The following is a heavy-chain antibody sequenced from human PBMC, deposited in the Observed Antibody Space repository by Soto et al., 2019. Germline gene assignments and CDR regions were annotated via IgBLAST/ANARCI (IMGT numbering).Heavy chain of an antibody. J-gene: IGHJ5*02. CDR2: ISSSGSTI. CDR3: ARDQDSGYGSYWFDP. CDR1: GFTFSDYY. V-gene: IGHV3-11*01. Sequence: LRLSCAASGFTFSDYYMSWIRQAPGKGLEWVSYISSSGSTIYYADSVKGRFTISRDNAKNSLYLQMNSLRAEDTAVYYCARDQDSGYGSYWFDPWGQGTLVTVSS. D-gene: IGHD6-25*01.